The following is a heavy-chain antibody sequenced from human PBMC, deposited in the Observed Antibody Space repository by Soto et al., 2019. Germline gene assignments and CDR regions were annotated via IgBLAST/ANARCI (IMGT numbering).Heavy chain of an antibody. J-gene: IGHJ4*02. CDR1: GFTFNMYW. V-gene: IGHV3-74*01. CDR2: ISTDGTTT. CDR3: IRDRTTITLFDY. Sequence: GGSLRLSCASSGFTFNMYWMHLVRQAPGKGLEWISRISTDGTTTGYADSVRGRLTVSRDNAKNTLYLQMNSLRVEDTAVYYCIRDRTTITLFDYWGQGALVTVSS. D-gene: IGHD4-4*01.